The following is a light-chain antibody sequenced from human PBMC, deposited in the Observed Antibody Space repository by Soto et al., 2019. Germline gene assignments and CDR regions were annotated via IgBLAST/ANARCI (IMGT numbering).Light chain of an antibody. J-gene: IGKJ1*01. CDR3: QQYNSYSWT. Sequence: DIQMTQSPSTLSASVGDRVTITCRASQSISSWLAWYQQKPGKAPILLISKASSLESGVPSRFSGSGSGTEFTLTISSLQPDDFAPYYCQQYNSYSWTFGQGTKVEIE. CDR1: QSISSW. V-gene: IGKV1-5*03. CDR2: KAS.